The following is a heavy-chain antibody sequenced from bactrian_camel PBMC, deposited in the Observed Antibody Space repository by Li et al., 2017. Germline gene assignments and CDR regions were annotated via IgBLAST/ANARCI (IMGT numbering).Heavy chain of an antibody. Sequence: VQLVESGGESVQPGGSLTFSCEVSGDGVSSHCMGWFRQAPGKQYEGVARISAHGLTYYHASVKGRFTISHDNAKNSVDLQMNSLKPDDTAVYYCAATGQMLSVAGCRTQGTQVTVS. CDR2: ISAHGLT. CDR1: GDGVSSHC. J-gene: IGHJ4*01. V-gene: IGHV3S53*01. D-gene: IGHD1*01.